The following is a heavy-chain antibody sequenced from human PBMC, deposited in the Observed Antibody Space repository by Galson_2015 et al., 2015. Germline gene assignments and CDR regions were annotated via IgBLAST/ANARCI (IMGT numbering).Heavy chain of an antibody. CDR2: INAGNGNT. CDR3: ASEIMGGRVAGAYFDY. V-gene: IGHV1-3*01. J-gene: IGHJ4*02. CDR1: GYTFTTYT. D-gene: IGHD6-19*01. Sequence: SVKVSCKASGYTFTTYTIHWVRQAPGQRLEWMGWINAGNGNTESSQESQGTVTLTGDTSASTAYMELSSLRSEDTAVYYCASEIMGGRVAGAYFDYGGPGTRPTVSS.